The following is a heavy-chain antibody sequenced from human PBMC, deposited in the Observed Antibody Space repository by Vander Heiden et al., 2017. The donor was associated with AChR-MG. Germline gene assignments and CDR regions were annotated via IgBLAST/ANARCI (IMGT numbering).Heavy chain of an antibody. D-gene: IGHD3-22*01. CDR3: ARELYYYDSSGYMDV. Sequence: QVQLQESGPGLVKPSETLSLTCTVPGGSISSYYWSWIRQPAGKGLEWIGRIYTSGSTNYNPSLKSRVTMSVDTSKNQFSLKLSSVTAADTAVYYCARELYYYDSSGYMDVWGKGTTVTVSS. V-gene: IGHV4-4*07. J-gene: IGHJ6*03. CDR2: IYTSGST. CDR1: GGSISSYY.